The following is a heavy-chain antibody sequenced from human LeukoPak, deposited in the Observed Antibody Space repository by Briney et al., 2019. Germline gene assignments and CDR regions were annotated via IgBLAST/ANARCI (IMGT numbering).Heavy chain of an antibody. D-gene: IGHD6-13*01. CDR2: IYYSGST. J-gene: IGHJ3*02. CDR1: GGSISSGSYY. CDR3: ARHNEASGSGIAAAGHDAFDI. V-gene: IGHV4-39*01. Sequence: PSETLSLTCTVSGGSISSGSYYWSWIRQPAGKGLEWIGRIYYSGSTYYNPSLKSRVTISVDTSKNQFSLKLSSVTAADTAVYYCARHNEASGSGIAAAGHDAFDIWGQGTMVTVSS.